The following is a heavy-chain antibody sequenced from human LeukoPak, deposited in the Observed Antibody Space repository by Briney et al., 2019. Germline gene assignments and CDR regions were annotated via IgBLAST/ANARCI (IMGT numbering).Heavy chain of an antibody. CDR1: GFTFSSYA. Sequence: PGGSLSLSCAASGFTFSSYAMSWVRQAPGKGLEWVSAISGSGGSTYYADSVKGRFTISRDNSKNTLYLQMNSLRAEDTAVYYCAKDQTGSNPNNWFDPWGQGTLVTVSS. CDR3: AKDQTGSNPNNWFDP. V-gene: IGHV3-23*01. J-gene: IGHJ5*02. CDR2: ISGSGGST. D-gene: IGHD4-11*01.